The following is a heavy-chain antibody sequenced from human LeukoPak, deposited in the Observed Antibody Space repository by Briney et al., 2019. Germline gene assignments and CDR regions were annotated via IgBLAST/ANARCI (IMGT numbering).Heavy chain of an antibody. D-gene: IGHD1-26*01. Sequence: SETLSLTCTVSGGSISSGDNYWSWIRQPPGKGLEWTGYIYYSGSAYYNPSLESRVTLSVDTSKNQFSLKVRSVTAADTAVYYCARDSSGASYVVWGQGTLVTVSS. CDR1: GGSISSGDNY. CDR3: ARDSSGASYVV. V-gene: IGHV4-30-4*01. CDR2: IYYSGSA. J-gene: IGHJ4*02.